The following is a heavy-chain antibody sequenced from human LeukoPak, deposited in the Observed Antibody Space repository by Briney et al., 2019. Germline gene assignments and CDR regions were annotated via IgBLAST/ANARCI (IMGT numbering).Heavy chain of an antibody. Sequence: ASVKVSCKASGYTFTSYVISWVRQAPGQGLEWMRWISAYNGNTNYAQKLQGRVTMTTDTSTSTAYMELRSLRSDDTAVYYCARDRLLRYFDWLLYKANWFDPWGQGTLVTVSS. V-gene: IGHV1-18*01. CDR2: ISAYNGNT. CDR3: ARDRLLRYFDWLLYKANWFDP. J-gene: IGHJ5*02. CDR1: GYTFTSYV. D-gene: IGHD3-9*01.